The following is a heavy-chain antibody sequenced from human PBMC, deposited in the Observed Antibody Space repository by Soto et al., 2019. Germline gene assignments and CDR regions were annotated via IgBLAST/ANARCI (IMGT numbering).Heavy chain of an antibody. D-gene: IGHD3-10*01. V-gene: IGHV1-2*02. CDR1: GYTFNAYY. CDR2: INPNSDVT. CDR3: VRVEFNNQYDFDY. Sequence: QVQLVQSGAEVKKPGASVKASCKASGYTFNAYYIHWVRQAPGQGLEWMGWINPNSDVTSYAQSLQDRVTMTTDMPITTAYMELTRLRSDDTAVYYCVRVEFNNQYDFDYWGQGNLIAVSS. J-gene: IGHJ4*02.